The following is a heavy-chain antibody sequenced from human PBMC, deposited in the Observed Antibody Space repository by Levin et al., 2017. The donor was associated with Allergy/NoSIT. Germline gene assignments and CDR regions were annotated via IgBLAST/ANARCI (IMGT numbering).Heavy chain of an antibody. CDR3: ARVKHGGGNRYGSGSSEGIPPFGGMDV. V-gene: IGHV3-20*01. J-gene: IGHJ6*02. D-gene: IGHD3-10*01. CDR2: INWNGGST. Sequence: GGSLRLSCAASGFTFDDYGMSWVRQAPGKGLEWVSGINWNGGSTGYADSVKGRFTISRDNAKNSLYLQMNSLRAEDTALYHCARVKHGGGNRYGSGSSEGIPPFGGMDVWGQGTTVTVSS. CDR1: GFTFDDYG.